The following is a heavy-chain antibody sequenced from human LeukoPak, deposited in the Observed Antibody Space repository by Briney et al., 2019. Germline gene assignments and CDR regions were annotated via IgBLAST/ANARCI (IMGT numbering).Heavy chain of an antibody. V-gene: IGHV3-48*03. CDR2: IGSSDSTT. J-gene: IGHJ3*02. Sequence: GGSLRLSCVASGFTFSSYEMNWVRQAPGKGLEWLSYIGSSDSTTHYADSVKGRFTISRDNAKNSLYLQMNSLRAEDTAMYFCARDSNPYCSGGSCTAFDIWGQGTMVTVSS. CDR1: GFTFSSYE. D-gene: IGHD2-15*01. CDR3: ARDSNPYCSGGSCTAFDI.